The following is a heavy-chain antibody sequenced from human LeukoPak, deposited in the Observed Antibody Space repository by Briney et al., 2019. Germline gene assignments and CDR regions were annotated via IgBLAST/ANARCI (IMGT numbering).Heavy chain of an antibody. CDR3: ARDVWFGAGRTFDY. CDR2: MYTSGST. D-gene: IGHD3-10*01. Sequence: SQTLSLTCTVSGGSISSGRYYWTWIRQPAGKGLEWIGRMYTSGSTNYNPSLKSRVTISVDTSKNQFSLRLSSVTAADTAVYYCARDVWFGAGRTFDYWGQGTLVTVSS. V-gene: IGHV4-61*02. CDR1: GGSISSGRYY. J-gene: IGHJ4*02.